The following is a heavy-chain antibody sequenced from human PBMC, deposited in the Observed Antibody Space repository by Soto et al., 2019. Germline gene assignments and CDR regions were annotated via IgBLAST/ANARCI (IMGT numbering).Heavy chain of an antibody. CDR2: IYPGDSDT. D-gene: IGHD3-10*01. CDR3: TRISDYYGSGSNYRAFDI. CDR1: GYSFTTYW. Sequence: GESLKISCNGSGYSFTTYWIGWVRQMPGKGLEWMGIIYPGDSDTRYSPSFQGQVTISADKSISTAYLQWSMLKAVDTVMYYSTRISDYYGSGSNYRAFDIWGQGTMVTASS. V-gene: IGHV5-51*01. J-gene: IGHJ3*02.